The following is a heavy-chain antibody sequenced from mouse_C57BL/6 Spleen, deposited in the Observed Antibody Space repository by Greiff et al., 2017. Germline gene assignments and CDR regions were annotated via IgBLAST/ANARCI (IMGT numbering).Heavy chain of an antibody. J-gene: IGHJ4*01. D-gene: IGHD2-4*01. CDR1: GYTFTDYE. V-gene: IGHV1-15*01. CDR3: THYDYEEGAMDY. CDR2: IDPETGGT. Sequence: QVQLQQSGAELVRPGASVTLSCKASGYTFTDYEMHWVKQTPVHGLEWIGAIDPETGGTAYNQKFKGKAILTADKSSSTAYMELRSLTSEDSAVYYCTHYDYEEGAMDYWGQGTSVTVSS.